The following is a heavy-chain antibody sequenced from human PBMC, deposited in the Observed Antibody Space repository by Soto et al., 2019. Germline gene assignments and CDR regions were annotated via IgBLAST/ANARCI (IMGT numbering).Heavy chain of an antibody. Sequence: PSETQSLTSTFSGCSISSGGYYWSWIRQHPGKGLEWIGYIYYSGSTYYNPSLKSRVTISVDTSKNQFSLKLSSVTAADTAVYYCARTSPPNWGSVRGGYPLDFWGQGTLVTVSS. J-gene: IGHJ4*02. CDR3: ARTSPPNWGSVRGGYPLDF. CDR1: GCSISSGGYY. V-gene: IGHV4-31*03. D-gene: IGHD7-27*01. CDR2: IYYSGST.